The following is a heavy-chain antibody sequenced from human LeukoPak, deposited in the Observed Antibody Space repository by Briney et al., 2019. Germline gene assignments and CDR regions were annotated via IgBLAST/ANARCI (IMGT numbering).Heavy chain of an antibody. D-gene: IGHD3-3*01. CDR2: TYYRSKWYN. CDR1: GDSVSSNSAA. J-gene: IGHJ4*02. V-gene: IGHV6-1*01. CDR3: ARVRDDFWRPGFDY. Sequence: SQTLSLTCAISGDSVSSNSAAWNWIRQSPSRGLEWLGRTYYRSKWYNDYAVSVKSRITINPDTSKNQFSLQLSSVTAADTAVYYCARVRDDFWRPGFDYWGQGTLVTVSS.